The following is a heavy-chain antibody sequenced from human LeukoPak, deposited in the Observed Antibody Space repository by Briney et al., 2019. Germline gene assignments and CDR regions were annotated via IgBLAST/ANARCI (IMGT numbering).Heavy chain of an antibody. V-gene: IGHV3-23*01. D-gene: IGHD6-13*01. CDR2: ISSSGGST. Sequence: PGGSLRLSCAASGFTFSNYAMSWVRQAPGGGLEWVSVISSSGGSTYYAGSVKGRFTISRDNSKNTLYLQMNSVRAEYTAVYYCAEQLSCSSWYGYWGQGTLVTVSS. CDR1: GFTFSNYA. CDR3: AEQLSCSSWYGY. J-gene: IGHJ4*02.